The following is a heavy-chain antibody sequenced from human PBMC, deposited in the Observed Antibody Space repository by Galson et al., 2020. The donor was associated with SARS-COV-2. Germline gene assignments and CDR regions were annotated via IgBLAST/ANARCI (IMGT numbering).Heavy chain of an antibody. CDR3: ARDRWELLEVGVDYYYGMDV. CDR1: GGSISSSSYY. Sequence: SETLSLTCTVSGGSISSSSYYWGWIRQPPGKGLEWIGSIYYSGSTYYNPSLKSRVTISVDTSKNQLSLKLSSVTAADTAVYYCARDRWELLEVGVDYYYGMDVWGQGTTVTVSS. V-gene: IGHV4-39*02. D-gene: IGHD1-26*01. J-gene: IGHJ6*02. CDR2: IYYSGST.